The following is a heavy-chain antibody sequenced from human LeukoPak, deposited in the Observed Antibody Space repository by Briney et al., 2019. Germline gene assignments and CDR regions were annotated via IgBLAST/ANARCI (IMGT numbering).Heavy chain of an antibody. J-gene: IGHJ4*02. V-gene: IGHV3-33*08. D-gene: IGHD2-2*01. CDR2: IWYDGSNK. Sequence: GGSLRLSCAASGFTFSDYWMHWVRQAPGKGLEWVAVIWYDGSNKYYADSVKGRFTISRDNSKNTLYLQMNSLRAEDTAVYYCARDGCSSTSCYDYWGQGTLVTVSS. CDR3: ARDGCSSTSCYDY. CDR1: GFTFSDYW.